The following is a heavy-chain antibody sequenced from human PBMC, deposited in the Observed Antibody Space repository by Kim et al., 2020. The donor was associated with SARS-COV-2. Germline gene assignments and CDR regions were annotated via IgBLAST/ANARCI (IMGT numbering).Heavy chain of an antibody. CDR1: GFTFGDHA. CDR3: AKDIQFASSSGYYYYGM. J-gene: IGHJ6*01. CDR2: ISWNSGSI. Sequence: GGSLRLSCAASGFTFGDHAMHWVRQAPGKGLEWVSGISWNSGSITYADSVKGRFTISSDNAKNSLYLQLNSLRAEDTALYYCAKDIQFASSSGYYYYGM. D-gene: IGHD6-6*01. V-gene: IGHV3-9*01.